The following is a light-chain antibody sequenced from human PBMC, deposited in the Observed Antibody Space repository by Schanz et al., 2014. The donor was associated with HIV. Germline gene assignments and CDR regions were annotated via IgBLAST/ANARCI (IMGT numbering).Light chain of an antibody. V-gene: IGKV3-20*01. CDR1: QIISTS. CDR3: QQFAFSSWT. J-gene: IGKJ1*01. CDR2: GAS. Sequence: EIVLTQSPVILSLSPGERATLSCRTTQIISTSLAWYQQRPGQPPRLLLYGASSRATGIPDRFSGSGSGTDFTLIISRLEPEDFAVYFCQQFAFSSWTFGQGTKIEIK.